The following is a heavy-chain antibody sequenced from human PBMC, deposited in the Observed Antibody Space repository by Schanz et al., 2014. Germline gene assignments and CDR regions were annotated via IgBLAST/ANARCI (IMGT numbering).Heavy chain of an antibody. J-gene: IGHJ4*02. CDR1: GFSFSRYS. CDR3: VREGSTTPVAGLRSFDWLGRFDY. CDR2: ISSSSSTI. V-gene: IGHV3-48*01. D-gene: IGHD3-9*01. Sequence: EVQLVESGGGLVQPGGSLRLSCAASGFSFSRYSMNWVRQAPGKGLEWISYISSSSSTIYHADSVKGRFTISRDNAKNSLYLQMNSLRAEDTAVYYCVREGSTTPVAGLRSFDWLGRFDYWGQGALVTVSS.